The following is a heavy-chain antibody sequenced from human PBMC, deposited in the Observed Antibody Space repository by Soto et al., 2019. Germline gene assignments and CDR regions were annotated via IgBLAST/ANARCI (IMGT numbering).Heavy chain of an antibody. CDR1: GGSISSGDYY. Sequence: SETLSLTCTVSGGSISSGDYYWSWIRQPPGKGLEWITYIYYRGSTYYNPSLKSRVTISVDTSKKQFSLKLSSVTAADTVVYYCARVMYDILTGYYALDCWGQGTLVTVS. CDR3: ARVMYDILTGYYALDC. J-gene: IGHJ4*02. CDR2: IYYRGST. V-gene: IGHV4-30-4*01. D-gene: IGHD3-9*01.